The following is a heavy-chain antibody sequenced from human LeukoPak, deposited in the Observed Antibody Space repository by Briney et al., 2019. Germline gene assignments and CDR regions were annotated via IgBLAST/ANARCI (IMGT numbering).Heavy chain of an antibody. CDR3: AKASRIAVAGNNINY. CDR1: GFTFSSYA. V-gene: IGHV3-23*01. J-gene: IGHJ4*02. D-gene: IGHD6-19*01. CDR2: ISGSGGST. Sequence: PGGSLRLSCAASGFTFSSYAMSWVRQAPGKGLEWVSAISGSGGSTYYVDSVKGRFTISRDNSKNTLYLQMNSLRAEDTAVYYCAKASRIAVAGNNINYWGQGTLVTVSS.